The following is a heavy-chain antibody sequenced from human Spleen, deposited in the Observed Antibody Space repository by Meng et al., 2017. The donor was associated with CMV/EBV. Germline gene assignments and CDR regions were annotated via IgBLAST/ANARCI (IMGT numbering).Heavy chain of an antibody. CDR3: AKGGYHYSAMDV. J-gene: IGHJ6*02. CDR2: TYYRSKWYN. D-gene: IGHD3-16*01. CDR1: GDSVSSNSAA. Sequence: SETLSLTCAISGDSVSSNSAAWNWIRQSPSRGLEWLGRTYYRSKWYNDYAVSVKSRITNNPDTSKNQFSLQLNSVTPEDTAVYYCAKGGYHYSAMDVWGQGTTVTVSS. V-gene: IGHV6-1*01.